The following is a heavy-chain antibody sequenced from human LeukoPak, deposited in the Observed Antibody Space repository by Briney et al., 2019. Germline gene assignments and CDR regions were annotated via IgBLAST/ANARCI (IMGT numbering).Heavy chain of an antibody. Sequence: SETLSLTCGVSGGSISNTNWWSLVRQPPGQGLEWIGEIYRSGITNYNPSLKSRVTISVDKSKNQFSLKLNSVTAADTAVYYCARGASTVTGYFDYWGQGTLVTVSS. CDR3: ARGASTVTGYFDY. D-gene: IGHD4-17*01. CDR1: GGSISNTNW. V-gene: IGHV4-4*02. J-gene: IGHJ4*02. CDR2: IYRSGIT.